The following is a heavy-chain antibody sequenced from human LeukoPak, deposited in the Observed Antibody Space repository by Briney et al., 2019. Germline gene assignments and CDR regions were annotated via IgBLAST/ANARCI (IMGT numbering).Heavy chain of an antibody. CDR2: ISGSGGST. V-gene: IGHV3-23*01. CDR1: GFTFSSYA. J-gene: IGHJ3*02. CDR3: AKDRVFYGGAFDI. Sequence: GGSLRLSCAASGFTFSSYAMSWVRPAPGKGLEWVSAISGSGGSTYYADSVKGRFTISRDNSKNTLYLQMNSLRAEDTAVYYCAKDRVFYGGAFDIWGQGTMVTVSS. D-gene: IGHD4-23*01.